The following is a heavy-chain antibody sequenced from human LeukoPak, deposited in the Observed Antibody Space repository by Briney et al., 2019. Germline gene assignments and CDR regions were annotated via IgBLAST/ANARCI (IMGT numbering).Heavy chain of an antibody. J-gene: IGHJ4*02. CDR3: ARDKGAKYYYGSGSGFDY. D-gene: IGHD3-10*01. CDR1: GGSISSYY. V-gene: IGHV4-59*01. Sequence: SETLSLTCTVSGGSISSYYWSWIRQPPGKGLEWIGYIYYTGSTNYNPSLKSRVTISVDTSKNQFSLKLSSVTAADTAVYYCARDKGAKYYYGSGSGFDYWGQGTLVTVSS. CDR2: IYYTGST.